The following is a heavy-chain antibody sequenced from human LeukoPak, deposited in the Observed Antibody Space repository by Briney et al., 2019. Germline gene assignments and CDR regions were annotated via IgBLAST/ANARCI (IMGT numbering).Heavy chain of an antibody. Sequence: SETLSLTCTVSGGPISGYYCSWIRQPPGKGLEWIGYIYDSGSTKYNPSLKSRVTISVDTSKNQFSLKLTSVTAADTAVYYCARGTRISGYGNYWGQGTLVTVSS. D-gene: IGHD5-12*01. J-gene: IGHJ4*02. CDR1: GGPISGYY. V-gene: IGHV4-59*01. CDR3: ARGTRISGYGNY. CDR2: IYDSGST.